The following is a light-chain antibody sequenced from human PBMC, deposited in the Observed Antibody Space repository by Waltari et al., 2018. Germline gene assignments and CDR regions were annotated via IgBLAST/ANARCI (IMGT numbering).Light chain of an antibody. J-gene: IGKJ3*01. V-gene: IGKV3-11*01. CDR1: QNIGNE. CDR2: DAS. Sequence: ETVLTQSPATLSLSPGERATLSCRASQNIGNELAWYQQRPGQALRLLIYDASTRATGIPARFSGSGSGTDFTLTISSLEPEDVATYFCQQRNNWPPFTFGPGTILDIK. CDR3: QQRNNWPPFT.